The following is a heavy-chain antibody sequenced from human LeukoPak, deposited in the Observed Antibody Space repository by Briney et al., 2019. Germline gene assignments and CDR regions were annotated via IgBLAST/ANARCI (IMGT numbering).Heavy chain of an antibody. J-gene: IGHJ4*02. CDR1: GFTVSSNY. V-gene: IGHV3-53*01. Sequence: GGSLRLSCAASGFTVSSNYMSWVRQAPGKGLEWVSGIYSGGSTYYADSVKGRFTIPRDNSKNTLYLQMNSLRAEDTAVYYCARGYSGSYYFDYWGQGTLVTVSS. CDR2: IYSGGST. CDR3: ARGYSGSYYFDY. D-gene: IGHD1-26*01.